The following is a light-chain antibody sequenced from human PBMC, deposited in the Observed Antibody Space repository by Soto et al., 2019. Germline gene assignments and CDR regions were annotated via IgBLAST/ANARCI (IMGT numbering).Light chain of an antibody. CDR3: SSYTSNSSLI. CDR2: EVR. V-gene: IGLV2-14*01. CDR1: MRDVGAYNL. J-gene: IGLJ2*01. Sequence: QSVLTQPASVSGSPGQSITISCAGTMRDVGAYNLVSWYQQHPGRAPQLIIYEVRNRPSGISFRFSGSKSVNTASLTISGLQAEDEADYYCSSYTSNSSLIFGGGTKLTVL.